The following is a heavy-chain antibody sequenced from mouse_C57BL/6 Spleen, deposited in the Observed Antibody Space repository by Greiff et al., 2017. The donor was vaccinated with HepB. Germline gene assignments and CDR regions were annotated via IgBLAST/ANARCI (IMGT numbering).Heavy chain of an antibody. CDR2: IHPNSGST. V-gene: IGHV1-64*01. CDR1: GYTFTSYW. J-gene: IGHJ4*01. D-gene: IGHD2-4*01. CDR3: ARWDYDYPHYAMDY. Sequence: QVQLKQPGAELVKPGASVKLSCKASGYTFTSYWMHWVKQRPGQGLEWIGMIHPNSGSTNYNEKFKSKATLTVDKSSSTAYMQLSSLTSEDSAVYYCARWDYDYPHYAMDYWGQGTSVTVSS.